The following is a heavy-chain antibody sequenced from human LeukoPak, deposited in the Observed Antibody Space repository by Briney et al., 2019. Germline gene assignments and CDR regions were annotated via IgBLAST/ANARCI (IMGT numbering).Heavy chain of an antibody. V-gene: IGHV1-69*13. D-gene: IGHD1-26*01. CDR1: GSTFSSYA. CDR3: ARDLVGATPVYYYYMDV. Sequence: GASVKVPCKASGSTFSSYAISWVRQAPGQGLEWMGGIIPIFGTANYAQKFQGRVTITADESTSTAYMELSSLRSEDTAVYYCARDLVGATPVYYYYMDVWGKGTTVTVSS. J-gene: IGHJ6*03. CDR2: IIPIFGTA.